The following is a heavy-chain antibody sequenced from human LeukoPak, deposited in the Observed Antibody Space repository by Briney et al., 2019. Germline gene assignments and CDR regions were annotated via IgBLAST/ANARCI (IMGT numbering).Heavy chain of an antibody. D-gene: IGHD6-6*01. V-gene: IGHV3-48*04. CDR3: AREPIEYSSSALDY. CDR1: GFTFSSYS. J-gene: IGHJ4*02. CDR2: ISSSGSTI. Sequence: TGGSLRLSCAASGFTFSSYSMNWVRQAPGKGLEWVSYISSSGSTIYYADSVKGRFTISRDNAKNSLYLQMNSLRAEDTAVYYCAREPIEYSSSALDYWGQGTLVTVSS.